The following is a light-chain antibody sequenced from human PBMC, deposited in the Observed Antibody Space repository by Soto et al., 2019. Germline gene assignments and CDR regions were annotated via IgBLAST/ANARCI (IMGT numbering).Light chain of an antibody. J-gene: IGLJ3*02. CDR1: MRDVGAYNL. CDR3: SAYTAGSTLV. Sequence: QSALPQPASVSGSAGQSITISCAGTMRDVGAYNLVSWYQQHPGTAPKLIIYEVRNRPSGISSRFSGSRSGNTASLTISGLQSEDEGDYYCSAYTAGSTLVFGGGTKVTVL. V-gene: IGLV2-14*01. CDR2: EVR.